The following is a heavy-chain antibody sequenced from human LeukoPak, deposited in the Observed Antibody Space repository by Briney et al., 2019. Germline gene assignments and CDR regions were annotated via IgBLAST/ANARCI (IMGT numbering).Heavy chain of an antibody. CDR3: ARDQGYYGSGSENWLDP. CDR1: GYTFTMYY. J-gene: IGHJ5*02. D-gene: IGHD3-10*01. CDR2: INPSGGST. Sequence: ASVKVSCKASGYTFTMYYIHWVRQAPGQGLEWMGMINPSGGSTSYAQKFQGRVTMTRDTSTSTVYMELSSLRSEDTAVYYCARDQGYYGSGSENWLDPWGQGTLVTVSS. V-gene: IGHV1-46*01.